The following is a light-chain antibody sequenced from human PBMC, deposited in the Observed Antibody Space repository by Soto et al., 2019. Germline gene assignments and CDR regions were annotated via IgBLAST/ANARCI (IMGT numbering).Light chain of an antibody. CDR1: SSDVGGYNF. Sequence: QSALTQPPSASGSPGQSVTISCTGTSSDVGGYNFVSWYQQHPGKAPKLMIYEVNKRPSGVPNRFSGSKSGNTASLTVSGLQAEDEADYYCSSYAGNNNRYVFGIGTKLTVL. CDR2: EVN. V-gene: IGLV2-8*01. J-gene: IGLJ1*01. CDR3: SSYAGNNNRYV.